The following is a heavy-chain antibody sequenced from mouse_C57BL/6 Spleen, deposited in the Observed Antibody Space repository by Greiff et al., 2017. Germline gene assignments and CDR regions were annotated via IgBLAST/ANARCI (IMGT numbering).Heavy chain of an antibody. Sequence: VQLQQSGPELVKPGASVKMSCKASGYTFTDYNMHWVKQSHGKSLEWIGYINPNNGGTSSNQKFKGKATLTVNKSSSTAYMELRSLTSEDSAVYYCAKGGVYYDYDDARDYWGQGTSVTVSS. CDR3: AKGGVYYDYDDARDY. J-gene: IGHJ4*01. CDR1: GYTFTDYN. V-gene: IGHV1-22*01. D-gene: IGHD2-4*01. CDR2: INPNNGGT.